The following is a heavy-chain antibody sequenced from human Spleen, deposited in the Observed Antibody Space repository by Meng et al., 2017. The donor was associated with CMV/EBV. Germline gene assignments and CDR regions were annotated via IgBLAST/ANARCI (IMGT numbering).Heavy chain of an antibody. V-gene: IGHV4-39*01. CDR3: ARLDCSSNSCYSFDY. J-gene: IGHJ4*02. D-gene: IGHD2-2*01. Sequence: SETLSLTCTVSGGSISSSTYFWGWIRQPPGKGLEWIGSLYYSGSTYYNPSLKSRVTISVDTSKNQFSLKLNSVTAAETAIYYCARLDCSSNSCYSFDYWGQGILGTVSS. CDR2: LYYSGST. CDR1: GGSISSSTYF.